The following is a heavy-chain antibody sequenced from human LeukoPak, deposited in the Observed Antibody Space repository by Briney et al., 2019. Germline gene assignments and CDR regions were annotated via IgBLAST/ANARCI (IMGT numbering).Heavy chain of an antibody. CDR1: GFTFSSYG. CDR3: ARGGATGDFDY. D-gene: IGHD1-26*01. J-gene: IGHJ4*02. CDR2: IWYDGSNK. Sequence: PGGSLRLSCAASGFTFSSYGMHWVRQAPGKGLEWVAVIWYDGSNKYYADSVKGRFTTSRDNSKNTLYLQMHSLRAEDTAVYYCARGGATGDFDYWGQGTLVTVSS. V-gene: IGHV3-33*01.